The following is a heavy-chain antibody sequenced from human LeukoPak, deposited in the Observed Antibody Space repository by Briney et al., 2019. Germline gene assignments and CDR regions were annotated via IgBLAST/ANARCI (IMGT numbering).Heavy chain of an antibody. CDR3: ATSSSSWNWFDP. J-gene: IGHJ5*02. Sequence: SETLSLTCTVSGGSISSSSYYWGWIRQPPGKGLEWIGSIYYSGSTYYNPSLKSRVTISVDTSKNQFSLKLSSVTAADTAVYYCATSSSSWNWFDPWGQGTLVTVSS. CDR2: IYYSGST. CDR1: GGSISSSSYY. D-gene: IGHD6-13*01. V-gene: IGHV4-39*07.